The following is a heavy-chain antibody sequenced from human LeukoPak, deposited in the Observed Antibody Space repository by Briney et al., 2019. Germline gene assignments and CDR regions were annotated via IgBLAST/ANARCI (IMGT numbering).Heavy chain of an antibody. J-gene: IGHJ3*02. CDR1: GFTFSTYW. CDR2: IKQDGSEK. V-gene: IGHV3-7*01. D-gene: IGHD3-22*01. Sequence: PGGSLRLSCAASGFTFSTYWMSWVRQAPGKGLEWVANIKQDGSEKYYVDSVKGRFTIFRDNAKNSLYLQMNSLRVEDTAVYYCARTYYYDSSGYFDAFDIWGQETMVTVSS. CDR3: ARTYYYDSSGYFDAFDI.